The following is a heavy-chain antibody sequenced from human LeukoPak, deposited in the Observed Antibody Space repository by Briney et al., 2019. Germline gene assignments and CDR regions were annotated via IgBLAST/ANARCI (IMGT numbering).Heavy chain of an antibody. Sequence: GGSLRLSCAASGFTFSSYAMHWVRQAPGKGLEWVAVISYDGSNKYYADSVQGRFTISRGNSKNTLYLQMNRLRAEDTAVYYCAREEGSITIFGVVIDDAFDIWGQGTMVTVSS. D-gene: IGHD3-3*01. V-gene: IGHV3-30*04. CDR2: ISYDGSNK. CDR3: AREEGSITIFGVVIDDAFDI. J-gene: IGHJ3*02. CDR1: GFTFSSYA.